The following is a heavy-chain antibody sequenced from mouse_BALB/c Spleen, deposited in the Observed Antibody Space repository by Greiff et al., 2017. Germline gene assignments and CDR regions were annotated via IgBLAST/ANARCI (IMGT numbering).Heavy chain of an antibody. CDR2: IRSKSNNYAT. CDR3: VRENYGSSYRFAY. D-gene: IGHD1-1*01. CDR1: GFTFNTYA. V-gene: IGHV10-1*02. J-gene: IGHJ3*01. Sequence: EVMLVESGGGLVQPKGSLKLSCAASGFTFNTYAMNWVRQAPGKGLEWVARIRSKSNNYATYYADSVKDRFTISRDDSQSMLYLQMNNLKTEDTAMYYCVRENYGSSYRFAYWGQGTLVTVSA.